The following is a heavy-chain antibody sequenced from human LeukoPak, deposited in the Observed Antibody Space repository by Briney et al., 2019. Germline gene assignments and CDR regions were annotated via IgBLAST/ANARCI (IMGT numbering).Heavy chain of an antibody. CDR1: GGSIGGYY. D-gene: IGHD4-17*01. CDR2: IYYTGTT. Sequence: SETLSLTCTVSGGSIGGYYWSWIRQPPGKGLEWIGYIYYTGTTNYNPSLKSRVTISVDTSKNQFSLMLSPVTAADTAVYYCARYTVTTGGDAFDIWGQGTMVTVSS. J-gene: IGHJ3*02. CDR3: ARYTVTTGGDAFDI. V-gene: IGHV4-59*08.